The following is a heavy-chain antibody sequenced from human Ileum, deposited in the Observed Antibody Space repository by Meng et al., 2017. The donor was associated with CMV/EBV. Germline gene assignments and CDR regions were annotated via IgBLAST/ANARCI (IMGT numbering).Heavy chain of an antibody. Sequence: SGDFLYSTTYDWAWLRQPPGKGLEWIGTMYHGGRTYYNPSLMSRVTISVDTSNNQFSLKLRSVTAADTAIYYCARDRDDNWGNFDSWGQGSLVTVSS. CDR2: MYHGGRT. V-gene: IGHV4-39*07. CDR3: ARDRDDNWGNFDS. J-gene: IGHJ4*02. D-gene: IGHD7-27*01. CDR1: GDFLYSTTYD.